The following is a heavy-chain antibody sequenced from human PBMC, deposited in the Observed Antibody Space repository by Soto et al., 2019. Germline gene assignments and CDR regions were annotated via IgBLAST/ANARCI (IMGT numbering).Heavy chain of an antibody. J-gene: IGHJ6*02. D-gene: IGHD3-10*01. V-gene: IGHV1-3*01. CDR2: INAGSGST. CDR1: CYTFTSYA. Sequence: ASVTVSFKASCYTFTSYAMHWVRQAPGQKLEWMGGINAGSGSTKYTQKFQGRVTITRDTSASTVYMQLSSLRSEDTAVYYCARDIIRVRGVDYYYYGMDVWGLWTTVTVSS. CDR3: ARDIIRVRGVDYYYYGMDV.